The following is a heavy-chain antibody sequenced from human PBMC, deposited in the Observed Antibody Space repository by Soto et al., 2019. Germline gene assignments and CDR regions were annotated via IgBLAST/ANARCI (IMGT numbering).Heavy chain of an antibody. V-gene: IGHV3-48*02. CDR1: GFKLKSNN. D-gene: IGHD4-17*01. Sequence: EVQLVESEGGLVQPGGSLRLSCAASGFKLKSNNMNWVGQAPGKGLEWLSYISPSGGDIYSAYSVKGRITISRDNAKNLLYLEMNRLRDEDTAMYYCARGATAVTTVGDYWGQGTLVTVSS. CDR2: ISPSGGDI. CDR3: ARGATAVTTVGDY. J-gene: IGHJ4*02.